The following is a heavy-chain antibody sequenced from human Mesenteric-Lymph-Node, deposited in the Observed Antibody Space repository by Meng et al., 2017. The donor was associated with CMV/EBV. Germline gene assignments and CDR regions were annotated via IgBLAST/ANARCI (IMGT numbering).Heavy chain of an antibody. CDR1: GFTFNDYG. CDR3: AKGLASCHLLLYY. V-gene: IGHV3-30*02. CDR2: IRYDGSNE. J-gene: IGHJ4*02. Sequence: GESLKISCAASGFTFNDYGIHWVRQAPGKGPEWVAFIRYDGSNEYYGDSVKGRFTISRDNSKNTLYLQMNSLKSEDTAVYYCAKGLASCHLLLYYWGQGTLVTVSS. D-gene: IGHD3-10*01.